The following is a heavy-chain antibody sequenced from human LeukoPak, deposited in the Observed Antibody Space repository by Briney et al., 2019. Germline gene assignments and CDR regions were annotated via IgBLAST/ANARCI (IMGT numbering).Heavy chain of an antibody. CDR1: GFTFSSYS. D-gene: IGHD6-6*01. CDR3: ARGDEYSSSSEVDY. J-gene: IGHJ4*02. Sequence: GGSLRLSCAASGFTFSSYSMNWVRQAPGKGLEWVSYISSSSSTIYYADSVKGRFTISRDNAKNSLYLQMNSLRAEDTAVYYCARGDEYSSSSEVDYWGQGTLVTVSS. CDR2: ISSSSSTI. V-gene: IGHV3-48*01.